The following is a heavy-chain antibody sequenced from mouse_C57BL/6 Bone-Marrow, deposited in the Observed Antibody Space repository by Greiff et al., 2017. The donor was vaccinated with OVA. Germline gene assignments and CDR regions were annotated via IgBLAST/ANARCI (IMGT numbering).Heavy chain of an antibody. Sequence: VQLQQSGAELVRPGTSVRVSCKASGYAFTNYLIEWVKQRPGQGLEWIGVINPGSGGTNYNEKFKGKATLTADKSSSTAYMQLSSLTSEDSAVYFCARRASGGSSYHFDYWGQGTTLTVSS. J-gene: IGHJ2*01. CDR1: GYAFTNYL. CDR2: INPGSGGT. V-gene: IGHV1-54*01. D-gene: IGHD1-1*01. CDR3: ARRASGGSSYHFDY.